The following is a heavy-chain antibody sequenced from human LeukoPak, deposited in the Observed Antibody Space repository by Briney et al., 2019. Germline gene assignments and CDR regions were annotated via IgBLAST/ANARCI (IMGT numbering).Heavy chain of an antibody. CDR1: GSSISSSSYY. CDR3: ARVIAVAGYTVPH. J-gene: IGHJ4*02. D-gene: IGHD6-19*01. CDR2: IYYSGST. Sequence: SETLSLTCTVSGSSISSSSYYWGWIRQPPGKGLEWIGSIYYSGSTYYNPSLKSRVTISVDTSKNQFSLKLSSVTAADTAVYYCARVIAVAGYTVPHWGQGTLVTVSS. V-gene: IGHV4-39*01.